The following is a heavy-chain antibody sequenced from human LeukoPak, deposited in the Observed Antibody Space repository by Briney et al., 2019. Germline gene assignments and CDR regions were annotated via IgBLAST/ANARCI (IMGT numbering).Heavy chain of an antibody. D-gene: IGHD4-17*01. Sequence: SETLSLTCTVSGVSISTTDYPWGWSRLTPGKGLEWIGSISYVGNTYYNPSLESRVTISLETSKNQFSLKMTSVTATDTALYYCARHPPDHGDFPGPFDSWGQGTLVSVSS. V-gene: IGHV4-39*01. J-gene: IGHJ4*02. CDR3: ARHPPDHGDFPGPFDS. CDR1: GVSISTTDYP. CDR2: ISYVGNT.